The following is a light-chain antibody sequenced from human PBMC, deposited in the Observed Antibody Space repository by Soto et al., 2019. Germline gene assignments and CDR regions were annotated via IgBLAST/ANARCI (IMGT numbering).Light chain of an antibody. J-gene: IGKJ1*01. CDR2: GAS. V-gene: IGKV3-15*01. Sequence: EIVMTQSPGTLSVSPGERATLSCRASQSVSNDLAWIQQRPGQPPRLLIYGASTRATGIPARFSGSGSGTEFTLTISSLQPEDFAVYYCQQYNVWPRTFGQGTKVEIK. CDR3: QQYNVWPRT. CDR1: QSVSND.